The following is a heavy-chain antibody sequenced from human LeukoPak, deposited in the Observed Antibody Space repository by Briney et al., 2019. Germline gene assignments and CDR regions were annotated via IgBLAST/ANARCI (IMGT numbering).Heavy chain of an antibody. D-gene: IGHD2-2*01. CDR1: GFTFSNYW. CDR3: ARGDCSSTSCSLAY. CDR2: INSDESST. Sequence: GGSLRLSCAASGFTFSNYWMHWVRQAPGKGLVWVSRINSDESSTFYADSVKGRFTISRDNAKNTLYLQMNSLRAEDTAVYYCARGDCSSTSCSLAYWGQGTLVTVTS. V-gene: IGHV3-74*01. J-gene: IGHJ4*02.